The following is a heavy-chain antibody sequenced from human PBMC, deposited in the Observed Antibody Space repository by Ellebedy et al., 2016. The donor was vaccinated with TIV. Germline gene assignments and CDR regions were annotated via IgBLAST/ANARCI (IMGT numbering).Heavy chain of an antibody. Sequence: GESLKISCAASGFTVRNNYMSWVRPAPGKGLELVSYISSSGSVTYSAESVKGRFTIFRDNAKNSLYLQMNSLRDDDTAVYYCVRKSSFDYWGQGILVTVSS. CDR3: VRKSSFDY. CDR1: GFTVRNNY. CDR2: ISSSGSVT. J-gene: IGHJ4*02. V-gene: IGHV3-11*04.